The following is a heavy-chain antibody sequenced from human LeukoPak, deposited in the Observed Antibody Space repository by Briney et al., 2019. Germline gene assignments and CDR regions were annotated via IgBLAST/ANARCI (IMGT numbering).Heavy chain of an antibody. D-gene: IGHD3-10*01. CDR1: GYSFTGYY. CDR2: INPNSGDT. Sequence: ASVKVSCKASGYSFTGYYIHWVRQAPGQGLECMGWINPNSGDTNYAQKFQGRVTMTRDTSISTAYMELSSLRSEDTAVYYCARPLPGALLTFDYWGQGALVTVSS. CDR3: ARPLPGALLTFDY. J-gene: IGHJ4*02. V-gene: IGHV1-2*02.